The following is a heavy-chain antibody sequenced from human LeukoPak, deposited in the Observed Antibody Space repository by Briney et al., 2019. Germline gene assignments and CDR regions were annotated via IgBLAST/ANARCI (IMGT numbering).Heavy chain of an antibody. D-gene: IGHD3-22*01. J-gene: IGHJ4*02. V-gene: IGHV3-23*01. CDR3: AKDRSITTIVVVITIFDY. CDR2: ISGSGGST. CDR1: GFTFSSYA. Sequence: PGGSLRLSCAASGFTFSSYAMSWVRQAPGKGLEWVSAISGSGGSTYYADSVKGRFTISRDNSKNTLYLQMNSLRAEDTAVYYCAKDRSITTIVVVITIFDYWGQGTLVTVSS.